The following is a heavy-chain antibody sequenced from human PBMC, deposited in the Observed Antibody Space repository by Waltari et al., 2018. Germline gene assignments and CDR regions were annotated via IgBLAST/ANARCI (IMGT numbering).Heavy chain of an antibody. CDR1: GYSISRGYY. CDR3: ARQVPITMIVGNWFDP. D-gene: IGHD3-22*01. Sequence: QVQLQESGPGLVKPSETLSLTCAVSGYSISRGYYWGWIRQPPGKGLEWIGSIYHSGSTYYNPSLKSRVTISVDTSKNQFSLKLSSVTAADTAVYYCARQVPITMIVGNWFDPWGQGTLVTVSS. CDR2: IYHSGST. J-gene: IGHJ5*02. V-gene: IGHV4-38-2*01.